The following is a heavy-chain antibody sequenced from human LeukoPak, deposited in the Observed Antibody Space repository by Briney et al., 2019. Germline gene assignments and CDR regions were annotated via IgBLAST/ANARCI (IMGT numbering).Heavy chain of an antibody. CDR2: INRDGSQK. V-gene: IGHV3-7*01. J-gene: IGHJ4*02. CDR3: ARDRMWGVESEDY. CDR1: GFTFNTYW. D-gene: IGHD3-10*01. Sequence: GGSLRLSCAASGFTFNTYWMTWVRQAPGKGLEWVGTINRDGSQKYYLDSVKGRFTISRDNAKNSLYLQMNSLRVEDTAVYYCARDRMWGVESEDYWGQGTLVTASS.